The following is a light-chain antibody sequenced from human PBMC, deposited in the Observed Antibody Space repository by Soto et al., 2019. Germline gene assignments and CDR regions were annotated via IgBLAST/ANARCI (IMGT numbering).Light chain of an antibody. CDR3: SSDTSGTSVI. J-gene: IGLJ2*01. CDR2: EVS. CDR1: SSDVGSYNR. Sequence: QSALTQPPSVSGSPGQSVTISCTRTSSDVGSYNRVSWYQQPPGTAPKLIIYEVSNRPSGVPDRFSGSKSGNTASLTISGLQAEDEADYYCSSDTSGTSVIFGGGTKLTVL. V-gene: IGLV2-18*02.